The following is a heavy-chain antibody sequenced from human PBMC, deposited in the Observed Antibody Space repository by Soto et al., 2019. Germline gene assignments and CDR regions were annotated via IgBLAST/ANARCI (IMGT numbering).Heavy chain of an antibody. CDR1: GFTFDDYG. CDR3: ARDTGSGGYRYNWFDP. Sequence: EVQLVESGGGVVRPGGSLRLSCAASGFTFDDYGMSWVRQAPGKGLEWVFGINWNGGSTGYADSVKGRFTISRDNAKNSRYLQMNSLRTEDTALYYCARDTGSGGYRYNWFDPWGQGTMVTVSS. CDR2: INWNGGST. J-gene: IGHJ5*02. D-gene: IGHD6-19*01. V-gene: IGHV3-20*04.